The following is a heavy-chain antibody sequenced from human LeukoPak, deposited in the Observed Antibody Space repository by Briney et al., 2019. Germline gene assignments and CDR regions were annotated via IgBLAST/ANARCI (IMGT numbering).Heavy chain of an antibody. V-gene: IGHV1-2*02. CDR1: GYTFTGYY. CDR3: AREVIQHYYDSSGYYYGAFDI. J-gene: IGHJ3*02. CDR2: INPNSGGT. Sequence: GASVKVSCKASGYTFTGYYMHWVRQAPGQGLEWMGWINPNSGGTNYAQKFQGRVTMTRDTSISTAYMELSRLRSDDTAVYYCAREVIQHYYDSSGYYYGAFDIWGQGTMVTISS. D-gene: IGHD3-22*01.